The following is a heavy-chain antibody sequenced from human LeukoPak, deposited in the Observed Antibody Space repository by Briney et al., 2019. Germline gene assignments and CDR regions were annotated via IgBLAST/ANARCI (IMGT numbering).Heavy chain of an antibody. V-gene: IGHV1-8*02. CDR3: ARAALAAAGIPFWFDP. CDR1: GYTFTGYD. J-gene: IGHJ5*02. CDR2: MNPNSGDT. Sequence: ASVKVSCKASGYTFTGYDINWVRQATGQGLEWMGWMNPNSGDTGYAQKFQGRVTMTRDTSISTAYMELSSLTSEDTAVYYCARAALAAAGIPFWFDPWGQGTLVTVSS. D-gene: IGHD6-13*01.